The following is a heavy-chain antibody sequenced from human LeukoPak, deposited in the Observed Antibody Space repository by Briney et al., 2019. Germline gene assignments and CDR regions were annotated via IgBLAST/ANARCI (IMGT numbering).Heavy chain of an antibody. CDR3: ARDTYYHYYDSSGYYIDY. Sequence: GGSLRLSCAASGFTFSSYGMDWVRQAPFKGLDWVAVIWYDGSNKYYADSVKRRFTISRDNSKNTLYLQMNSLRAEDTAVYYCARDTYYHYYDSSGYYIDYWGQGTMVTVSS. J-gene: IGHJ4*02. CDR1: GFTFSSYG. D-gene: IGHD3-22*01. V-gene: IGHV3-33*01. CDR2: IWYDGSNK.